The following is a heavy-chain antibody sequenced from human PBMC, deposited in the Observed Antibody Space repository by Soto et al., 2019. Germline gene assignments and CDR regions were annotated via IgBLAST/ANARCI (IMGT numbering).Heavy chain of an antibody. CDR3: AREGNLGRWLQPLDF. Sequence: RLSCAASGFTLPSYAMHWVRQAPSKGLEWVGFIWYDGSNTFYAESVKGRFTISRDNSKNTVYLQINALRAEDTAVYYCAREGNLGRWLQPLDFWGQGTLVTVSS. V-gene: IGHV3-33*01. J-gene: IGHJ4*02. CDR2: IWYDGSNT. D-gene: IGHD5-12*01. CDR1: GFTLPSYA.